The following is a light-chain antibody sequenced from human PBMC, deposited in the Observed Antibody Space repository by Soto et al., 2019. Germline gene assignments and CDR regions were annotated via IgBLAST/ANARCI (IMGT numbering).Light chain of an antibody. V-gene: IGKV1-5*03. J-gene: IGKJ4*01. Sequence: DSQMTQSPSTLSASVGDRITITCRASPGISTWLAWYQQKPGKAPKLLIYKASTLESGVPSRFSGSGSVTEFTLTISSLQPDDFATYYCQQYNSYSLTFGGGTKVEIK. CDR2: KAS. CDR1: PGISTW. CDR3: QQYNSYSLT.